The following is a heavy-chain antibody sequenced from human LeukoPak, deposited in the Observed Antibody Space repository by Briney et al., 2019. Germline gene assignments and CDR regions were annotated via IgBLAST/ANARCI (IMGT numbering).Heavy chain of an antibody. V-gene: IGHV3-30*18. D-gene: IGHD3-3*01. Sequence: GGSLRLSCAASGFTFSSYGMHWVRQAPGKGLEWVAVISYDGSNKYYADSVKGRFTISRDNSKNTLYLQMNSLRAEDTAVYYCAKAGSYSGPFWSGYWAFDYWGQGTLVTVSS. J-gene: IGHJ4*02. CDR3: AKAGSYSGPFWSGYWAFDY. CDR2: ISYDGSNK. CDR1: GFTFSSYG.